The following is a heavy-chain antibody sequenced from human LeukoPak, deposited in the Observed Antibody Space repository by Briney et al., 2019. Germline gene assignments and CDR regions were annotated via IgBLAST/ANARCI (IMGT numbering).Heavy chain of an antibody. CDR1: GFTFSGSA. CDR3: TRPLGYCSSTSCYDAFDI. Sequence: PGGSLRLSCAASGFTFSGSAMHWVRQASGKGLEWVGRIRSKANSYATAYAASVKGRFTISRDDSKNTAYLQMNSLKTEDTAVYYCTRPLGYCSSTSCYDAFDIWGQGTMVTVSS. CDR2: IRSKANSYAT. V-gene: IGHV3-73*01. J-gene: IGHJ3*02. D-gene: IGHD2-2*01.